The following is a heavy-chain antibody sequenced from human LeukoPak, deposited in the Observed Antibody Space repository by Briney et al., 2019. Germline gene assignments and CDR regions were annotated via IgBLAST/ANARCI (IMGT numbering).Heavy chain of an antibody. V-gene: IGHV1-18*01. CDR1: GYTFTSYG. CDR2: ISAYNGNT. Sequence: ASVKVSCKASGYTFTSYGISWVRQAPGRGLEWMGWISAYNGNTNYAQKLQGRVTMTTDTSTSTAYMELSRLRSDDTAVYYCARGPLTRSRVAAAGIGYWGQGTLVTVSS. D-gene: IGHD6-13*01. CDR3: ARGPLTRSRVAAAGIGY. J-gene: IGHJ4*02.